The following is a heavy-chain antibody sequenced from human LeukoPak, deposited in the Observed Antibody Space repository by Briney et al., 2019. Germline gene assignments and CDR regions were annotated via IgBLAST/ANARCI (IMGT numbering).Heavy chain of an antibody. D-gene: IGHD4-17*01. CDR3: ARDRKAGRSPNYGPYYFDY. V-gene: IGHV3-21*01. CDR1: GFTFSSYS. Sequence: PGGSLRLSCAASGFTFSSYSMNWVRQAPGKGLEWVSSISSSGSYIYYADSVKGRFTISRDNAKNSLYLQMNSLRAEDTAVYYCARDRKAGRSPNYGPYYFDYWGQGTLVTVSS. J-gene: IGHJ4*02. CDR2: ISSSGSYI.